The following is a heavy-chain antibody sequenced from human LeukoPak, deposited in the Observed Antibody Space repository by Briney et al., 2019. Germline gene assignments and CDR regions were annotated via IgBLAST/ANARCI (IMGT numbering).Heavy chain of an antibody. V-gene: IGHV3-23*01. CDR3: AKRGYYHDSSAYFYFDY. CDR1: GFTFSDCA. CDR2: ISGSAGNT. J-gene: IGHJ4*02. Sequence: GGSLRLSCAASGFTFSDCAMNWVRQAPGKGLEWVSAISGSAGNTYYADSVKGRFTISRDNSKNTLYLQMNSLRADDTAVYYCAKRGYYHDSSAYFYFDYWGQGTLVTVSS. D-gene: IGHD3-22*01.